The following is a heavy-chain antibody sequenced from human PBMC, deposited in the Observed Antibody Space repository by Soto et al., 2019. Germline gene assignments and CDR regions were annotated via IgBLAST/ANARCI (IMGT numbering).Heavy chain of an antibody. V-gene: IGHV3-30*18. CDR3: AKVWPYCSSTSCYDY. D-gene: IGHD2-2*01. Sequence: QVQLVESGGGVVQPGRSLRLSCAASGFTFSSYGMHWVRQAPGKGLEWVAVISYEGSNKYYADSVKGRFTISRDNSKNTLYLQMNSLRAEDTAVYYCAKVWPYCSSTSCYDYWGQGTLVTVSS. CDR2: ISYEGSNK. J-gene: IGHJ4*02. CDR1: GFTFSSYG.